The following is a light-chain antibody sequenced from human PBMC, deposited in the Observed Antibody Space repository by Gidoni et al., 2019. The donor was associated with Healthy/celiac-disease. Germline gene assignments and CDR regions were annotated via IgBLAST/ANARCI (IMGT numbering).Light chain of an antibody. CDR3: QSYDSSLSGPV. V-gene: IGLV1-40*01. Sequence: QSVPTQPPSVSGAPGQRVTISCTGRSSNIGAGYDVHWYQQLPGTAPKLLIYGNSNRPSGVPDRFSGSKSGTSASLAITGLQAEDEADYYCQSYDSSLSGPVFGGGTKLTVL. J-gene: IGLJ2*01. CDR2: GNS. CDR1: SSNIGAGYD.